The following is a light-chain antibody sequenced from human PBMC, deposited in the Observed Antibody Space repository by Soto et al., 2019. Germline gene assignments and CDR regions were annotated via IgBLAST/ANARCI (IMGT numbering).Light chain of an antibody. CDR2: EVT. CDR3: SSFASRNTWV. Sequence: QSALTQPPSASGSPGQSVTISCTGTSSDVGAYNDVSWYQQHAGKAPKLVIYEVTKRPSGVPDRFSGSKSANTASLTVSGLEAEDEADYYCSSFASRNTWVFGGGTQLTVL. J-gene: IGLJ3*02. CDR1: SSDVGAYND. V-gene: IGLV2-8*01.